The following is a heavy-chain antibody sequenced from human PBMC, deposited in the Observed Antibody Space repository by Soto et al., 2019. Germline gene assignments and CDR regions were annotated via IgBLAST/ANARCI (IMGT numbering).Heavy chain of an antibody. CDR2: IKQDGSEI. CDR3: ARDRRDWSHGGHYFDY. J-gene: IGHJ4*02. CDR1: GFTFSNYW. Sequence: GGSLRLSCAGPGFTFSNYWMTWVRQAPGKGLEWVANIKQDGSEIYYVDSVKGRFTISRDNAKSSLYLQMNSLRAEDTAVYYCARDRRDWSHGGHYFDYWGQGTLVTVSS. D-gene: IGHD1-1*01. V-gene: IGHV3-7*01.